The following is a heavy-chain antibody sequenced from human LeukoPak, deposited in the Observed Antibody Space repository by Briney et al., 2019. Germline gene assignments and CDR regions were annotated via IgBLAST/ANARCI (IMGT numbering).Heavy chain of an antibody. CDR2: IYSGGST. V-gene: IGHV3-66*02. CDR3: ASGDYEGIAVY. D-gene: IGHD6-19*01. J-gene: IGHJ4*02. Sequence: LEWVSVIYSGGSTYYADSVKGRFTISRDNSKNTLYLQMNSLRAEDTAVYYCASGDYEGIAVYWGQGTLVTVSS.